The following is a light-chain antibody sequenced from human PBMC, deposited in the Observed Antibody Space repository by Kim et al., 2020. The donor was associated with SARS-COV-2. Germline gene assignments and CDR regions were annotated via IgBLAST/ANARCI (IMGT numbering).Light chain of an antibody. CDR3: PLHSTYPVT. CDR1: QSIGGW. V-gene: IGKV1-5*01. J-gene: IGKJ5*01. Sequence: IQLTQSPSTLSASVGDRVTITCRASQSIGGWLAWYQQKPGKAPKLLIHDVSSVESGVPSRFSGSGSDTEFTLTISSLQPDDFATYYCPLHSTYPVTFGQGTRLEIK. CDR2: DVS.